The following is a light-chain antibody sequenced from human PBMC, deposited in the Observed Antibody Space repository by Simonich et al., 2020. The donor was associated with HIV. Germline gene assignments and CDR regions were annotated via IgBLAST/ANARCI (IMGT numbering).Light chain of an antibody. V-gene: IGKV4-1*01. CDR1: QSVLYSSNNKHY. CDR3: QQYHSTPLT. CDR2: WAS. Sequence: DIVMTQSPDSLAVSLGERATLKGKSSQSVLYSSNNKHYLAWYQQKPGQPPKLLIYWASTRESGVPDRVSGSGSGTDFTLTISSLHAEDVAVYYCQQYHSTPLTFGGGTKVEIK. J-gene: IGKJ4*01.